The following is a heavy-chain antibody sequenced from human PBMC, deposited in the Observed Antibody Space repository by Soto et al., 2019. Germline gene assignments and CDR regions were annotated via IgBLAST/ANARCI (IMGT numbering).Heavy chain of an antibody. CDR3: ARDCTHYDSSGAWDF. D-gene: IGHD3-22*01. Sequence: QGLEWMAWINAANGDTTYSQKFQGRVTITRDPSAITAYMELSSLRSEDTTVYYCARDCTHYDSSGAWDFWGQGTLVAGSS. CDR2: INAANGDT. J-gene: IGHJ4*02. V-gene: IGHV1-3*01.